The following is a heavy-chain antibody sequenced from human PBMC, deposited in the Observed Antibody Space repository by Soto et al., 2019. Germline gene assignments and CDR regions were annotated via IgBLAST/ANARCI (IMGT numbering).Heavy chain of an antibody. D-gene: IGHD2-2*02. CDR3: ARHGAGYCSSTSCYSGGSYYYYGMDV. V-gene: IGHV4-39*01. CDR1: GGSISSSGYY. J-gene: IGHJ6*02. Sequence: SETLSLTCTVSGGSISSSGYYWGWIRQPPGKGLEWIGSIYYSGSTYYNPSLKSRVTISVDTSKNQFSLKLSSVTAADTAVYYCARHGAGYCSSTSCYSGGSYYYYGMDVWGQGTTVTVSS. CDR2: IYYSGST.